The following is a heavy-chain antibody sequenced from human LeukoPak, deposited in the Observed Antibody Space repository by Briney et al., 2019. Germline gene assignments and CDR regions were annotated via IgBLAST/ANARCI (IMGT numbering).Heavy chain of an antibody. V-gene: IGHV4-59*01. D-gene: IGHD3-10*01. J-gene: IGHJ3*02. Sequence: SETLSLTCTVSGGSISSYYWSWLRQPPGKGLEWIGYIYYSGSTNYNPSLKSRVTISVDTSKNQFSLKLSSVTAADTAVYYCARGFGAFDIWGQGTMVTVSS. CDR2: IYYSGST. CDR3: ARGFGAFDI. CDR1: GGSISSYY.